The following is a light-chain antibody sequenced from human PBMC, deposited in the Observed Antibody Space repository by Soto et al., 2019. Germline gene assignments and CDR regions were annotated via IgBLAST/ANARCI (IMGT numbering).Light chain of an antibody. Sequence: IVLTQSPATLSLSPGERATLSCRASQRVSTYLAWYQQRPGQAPRLLIYDASNRATGIPARFSGSGSGTDFTLTISSLEPEDSAVYYCQQRSSWPQTFGQGTKVEIK. CDR1: QRVSTY. CDR3: QQRSSWPQT. J-gene: IGKJ1*01. V-gene: IGKV3-11*01. CDR2: DAS.